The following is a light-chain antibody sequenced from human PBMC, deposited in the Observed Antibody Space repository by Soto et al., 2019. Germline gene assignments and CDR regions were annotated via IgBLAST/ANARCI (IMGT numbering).Light chain of an antibody. J-gene: IGKJ5*01. Sequence: EIMLTNSPGTLSLSKGERATLSCRAIQSVSSSYLAWYQQKPGQAPRLLIYGASSRATGIPDRFSGSGSGTDFTLTISRLEPEDFAVYYCQQYGSSPGITFGQGTRLEIK. CDR2: GAS. CDR1: QSVSSSY. CDR3: QQYGSSPGIT. V-gene: IGKV3-20*01.